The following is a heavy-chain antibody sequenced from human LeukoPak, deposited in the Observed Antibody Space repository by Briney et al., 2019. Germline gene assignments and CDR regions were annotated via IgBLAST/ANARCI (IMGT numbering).Heavy chain of an antibody. CDR1: GFTFSSCA. J-gene: IGHJ4*02. CDR3: AREGTYYDILTGYYRGYFDY. V-gene: IGHV3-23*01. CDR2: ISGSGGSA. Sequence: GGSLRLSCAASGFTFSSCAMSWVRQAPGKGLEWVSAISGSGGSAYYADSVKGRFTISRDNSKNTLYLQMNSLRAEDTAVYYCAREGTYYDILTGYYRGYFDYWGQGTLVTVSS. D-gene: IGHD3-9*01.